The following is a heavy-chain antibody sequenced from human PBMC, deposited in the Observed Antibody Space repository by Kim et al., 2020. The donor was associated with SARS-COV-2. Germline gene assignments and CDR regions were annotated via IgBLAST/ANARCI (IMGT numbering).Heavy chain of an antibody. CDR1: GGTFSSYA. D-gene: IGHD3-22*01. J-gene: IGHJ4*02. CDR2: IIPIFGTA. CDR3: ARSDAGGYYDSSGSGFWDY. Sequence: SVKVSCKASGGTFSSYAISWVRQAPGQGLEWMGGIIPIFGTANYAQKFQGRVTITADESTSTAYMELSSLRSDDTAVYYCARSDAGGYYDSSGSGFWDYWGQGTLVTVSS. V-gene: IGHV1-69*13.